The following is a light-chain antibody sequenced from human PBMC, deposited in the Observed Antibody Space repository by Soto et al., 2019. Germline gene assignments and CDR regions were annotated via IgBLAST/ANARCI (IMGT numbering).Light chain of an antibody. CDR2: GAS. Sequence: EVMLTLSLGTLSLSPGEGATLSCRASQSVSGDYLAWYQSKPGQAPRLLIHGASNRATGIPDRFSGSGSGTDFTLTINRLEPEDFAVYYCQDYGTSWTFGQGSKVDIK. J-gene: IGKJ1*01. CDR3: QDYGTSWT. CDR1: QSVSGDY. V-gene: IGKV3-20*01.